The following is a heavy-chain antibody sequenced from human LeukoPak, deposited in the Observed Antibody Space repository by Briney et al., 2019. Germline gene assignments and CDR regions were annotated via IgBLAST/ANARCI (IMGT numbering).Heavy chain of an antibody. D-gene: IGHD6-19*01. CDR1: GFTFSSYA. CDR3: ARDEWLVRYFQH. CDR2: ISSSSYI. J-gene: IGHJ1*01. V-gene: IGHV3-21*01. Sequence: GGSLRLSCAASGFTFSSYAMSWVRQAPGKGLEWVSSISSSSYIYYADSVKGRFTISRDNAKNSLYLQMNSLRAEDTAVYYCARDEWLVRYFQHWGQGTLVTVSS.